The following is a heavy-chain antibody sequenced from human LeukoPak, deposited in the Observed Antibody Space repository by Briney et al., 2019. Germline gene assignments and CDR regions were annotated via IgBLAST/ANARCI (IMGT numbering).Heavy chain of an antibody. D-gene: IGHD5-12*01. V-gene: IGHV4-34*01. Sequence: SETLSLTCAVYGESFSGYFWNWIRQPPGKGLEWIGEINHSGSTSNHNPSLKSRDTMSVDTSKNQFSLKLSSVTAADTAVYYCARKSGYARDYWGQGNLVTVSS. J-gene: IGHJ4*02. CDR1: GESFSGYF. CDR2: INHSGSTS. CDR3: ARKSGYARDY.